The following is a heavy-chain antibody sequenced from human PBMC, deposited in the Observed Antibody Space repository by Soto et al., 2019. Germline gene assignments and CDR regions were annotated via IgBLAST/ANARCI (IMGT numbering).Heavy chain of an antibody. J-gene: IGHJ4*02. CDR2: ITPIYPTT. CDR3: ARIPRYSFPTSDDLDS. V-gene: IGHV1-69*15. D-gene: IGHD5-18*01. CDR1: GGTFYTYT. Sequence: QVQLVQSGAEVRKPVSSVQVSCKASGGTFYTYTFSWVRQAPGQGLEWMGSITPIYPTTNYAEKFQGRLTVTADGSTNTAYMELNSLTSDDTAVYYCARIPRYSFPTSDDLDSWGQGTLVTVSS.